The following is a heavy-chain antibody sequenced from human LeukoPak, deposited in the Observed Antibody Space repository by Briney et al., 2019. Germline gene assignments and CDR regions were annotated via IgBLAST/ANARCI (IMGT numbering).Heavy chain of an antibody. CDR2: ISGSGRST. Sequence: PGGSLRLSCAASGFIFSNYGMSWVRQAPGKGLEWVSAISGSGRSTYYADSVKGRFTISRDNSKNTLYLQMNSLRAEDTAVYYCARDPSQPSYETWIQLFWSPGGFDPWGQGTLVTVSS. D-gene: IGHD5-18*01. CDR3: ARDPSQPSYETWIQLFWSPGGFDP. V-gene: IGHV3-23*01. J-gene: IGHJ5*02. CDR1: GFIFSNYG.